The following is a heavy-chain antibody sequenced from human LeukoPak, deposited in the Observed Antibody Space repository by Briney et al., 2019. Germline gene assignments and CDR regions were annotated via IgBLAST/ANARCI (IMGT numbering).Heavy chain of an antibody. J-gene: IGHJ6*04. Sequence: PGRSLRLSCAASGFTFSSYGMHWVRQAPGKGLEWVSLISWDGGSTYYADSVKGRFTISRDNSKNSLYLQMNSLRTEDTALYYCAKDTPLDVWGKGTTVTISS. CDR1: GFTFSSYG. V-gene: IGHV3-43*01. CDR3: AKDTPLDV. CDR2: ISWDGGST.